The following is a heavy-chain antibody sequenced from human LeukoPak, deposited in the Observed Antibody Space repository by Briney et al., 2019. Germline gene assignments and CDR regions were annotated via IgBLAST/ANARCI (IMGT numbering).Heavy chain of an antibody. V-gene: IGHV4-59*08. Sequence: SETLSLTCTVSGGSISSYYWSWIRQPPGKGLEWIGYIYYSGSTNYNPSLKSRVTISVDTSKNQFSLKLSSVTAADTAVYYCARHDRGTEYYGSGTAFDIWGQGTMVTVSS. D-gene: IGHD3-10*01. CDR3: ARHDRGTEYYGSGTAFDI. CDR2: IYYSGST. J-gene: IGHJ3*02. CDR1: GGSISSYY.